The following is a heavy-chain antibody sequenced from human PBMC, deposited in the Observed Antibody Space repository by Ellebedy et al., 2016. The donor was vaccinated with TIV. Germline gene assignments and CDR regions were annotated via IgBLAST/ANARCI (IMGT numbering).Heavy chain of an antibody. CDR1: EGTFSSYA. CDR3: ARPGRGNVVVPAAISGPFDP. V-gene: IGHV1-69*06. J-gene: IGHJ5*02. Sequence: SVKVSXXASEGTFSSYAISWVRQAPGQGLEWMGGIIPIFGTANYAQKFQGRVTITADKSTSTAYMELSSLRSENTAVYYCARPGRGNVVVPAAISGPFDPWGQGTLVTVSS. CDR2: IIPIFGTA. D-gene: IGHD2-2*02.